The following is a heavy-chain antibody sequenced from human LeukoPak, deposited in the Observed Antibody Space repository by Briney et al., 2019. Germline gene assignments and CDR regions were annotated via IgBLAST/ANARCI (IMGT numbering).Heavy chain of an antibody. Sequence: PSETLSLTCTVSGGSISNYYWSWIRQPPGKGLEWIGYIYYIGNTNYNPSLKSRVTISVDTSKNQFSLKLSSVTAADTAVYYCARVPTVTFFDYWGQGTLVTVSS. CDR3: ARVPTVTFFDY. CDR2: IYYIGNT. D-gene: IGHD4-17*01. CDR1: GGSISNYY. J-gene: IGHJ4*02. V-gene: IGHV4-59*12.